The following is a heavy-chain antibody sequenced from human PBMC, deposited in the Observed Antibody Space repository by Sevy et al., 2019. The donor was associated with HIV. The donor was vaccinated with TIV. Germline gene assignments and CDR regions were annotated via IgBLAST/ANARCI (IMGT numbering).Heavy chain of an antibody. D-gene: IGHD3-22*01. CDR2: ISGSGGST. Sequence: GGSLRLSCAASGFTFSSYAMSWVRQAPGKGLEWVSAISGSGGSTYYADSVKGRFTISRDNSKNTLYLQMNSLRAEDTAVYYCAKGGSMIVSGRGFDYWGQGTLVTVSS. J-gene: IGHJ4*02. CDR1: GFTFSSYA. CDR3: AKGGSMIVSGRGFDY. V-gene: IGHV3-23*01.